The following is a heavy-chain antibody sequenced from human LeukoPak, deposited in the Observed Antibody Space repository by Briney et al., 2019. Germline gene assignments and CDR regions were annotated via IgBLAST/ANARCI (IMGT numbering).Heavy chain of an antibody. J-gene: IGHJ4*02. V-gene: IGHV4-39*01. CDR1: GGSISSNNYY. D-gene: IGHD3-16*02. Sequence: KPSETLSLTCTVSGGSISSNNYYWGWIRQPPGKGLEWIGSLYYSGSAYYNPSLKSRVTISVDASKNQFSLKLSSVTAADTGVYXXXXXXXXXXXSFRSHSFDSWGQGTLVTVSS. CDR2: LYYSGSA. CDR3: XXXXXXXXXSFRSHSFDS.